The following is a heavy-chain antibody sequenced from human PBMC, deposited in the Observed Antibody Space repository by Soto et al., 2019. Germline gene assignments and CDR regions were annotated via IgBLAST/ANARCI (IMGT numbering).Heavy chain of an antibody. J-gene: IGHJ6*02. CDR3: ARGAGSFYYYGMDV. CDR1: GGSISSYY. Sequence: TGTVSGGSISSYYWSWIRQPPGKGLDWIGYLYYGGTTNYNPSLKSRVSISVDTSKNQFSLKLTSVTAADTAVYYCARGAGSFYYYGMDVWGQGTTVTVSS. CDR2: LYYGGTT. D-gene: IGHD6-13*01. V-gene: IGHV4-59*01.